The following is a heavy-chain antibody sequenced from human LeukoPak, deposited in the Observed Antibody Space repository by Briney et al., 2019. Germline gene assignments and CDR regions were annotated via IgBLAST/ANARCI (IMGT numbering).Heavy chain of an antibody. Sequence: SETLSLTCTVSGGSISSYYWSWIRQPPGKGLEWIGYIYYSGSTNYNPSLKSRVTISVDTSKNQFSLKLSSVTAADTAVYYCARANYYGSGSYSGGMDVWGKGTTVTISS. CDR1: GGSISSYY. V-gene: IGHV4-59*01. CDR3: ARANYYGSGSYSGGMDV. J-gene: IGHJ6*03. D-gene: IGHD3-10*01. CDR2: IYYSGST.